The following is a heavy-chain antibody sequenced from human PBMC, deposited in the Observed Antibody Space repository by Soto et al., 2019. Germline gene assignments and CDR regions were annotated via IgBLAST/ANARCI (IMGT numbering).Heavy chain of an antibody. Sequence: QVQLVQSGAEVKKPGASVKVSCKASGYTFTSYYRHWVRQAPGQGLEWMGIINPSGGSTSYAQKFQGRVTMTRDTYTSTVYLEMSSLRSEDTAVYYCASDTYYYGSGSTRDYYYMDVWGKGTTVTVSS. J-gene: IGHJ6*03. V-gene: IGHV1-46*03. D-gene: IGHD3-10*01. CDR2: INPSGGST. CDR3: ASDTYYYGSGSTRDYYYMDV. CDR1: GYTFTSYY.